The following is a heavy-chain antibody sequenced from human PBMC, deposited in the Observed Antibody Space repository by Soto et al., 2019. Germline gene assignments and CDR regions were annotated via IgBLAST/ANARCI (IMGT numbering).Heavy chain of an antibody. CDR3: TTRGYSYGHTYYYYGMDV. D-gene: IGHD5-18*01. CDR2: IKSKTDGGTT. Sequence: GGSLRLSCAASGFTFSNAWMGWVRQAPGKGLEWVGRIKSKTDGGTTDYAAPVKGRFTISRDDSKNTLYLQMNSLKTEDTAVYYCTTRGYSYGHTYYYYGMDVWGQGTTVTV. J-gene: IGHJ6*02. V-gene: IGHV3-15*01. CDR1: GFTFSNAW.